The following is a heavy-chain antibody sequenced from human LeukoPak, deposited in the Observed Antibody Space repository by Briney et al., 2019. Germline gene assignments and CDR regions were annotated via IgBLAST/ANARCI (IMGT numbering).Heavy chain of an antibody. CDR3: ARWVPYCSGGSCYSVEPYYYYGMDV. CDR2: ISAYNGNT. D-gene: IGHD2-15*01. CDR1: GYTFTIYG. V-gene: IGHV1-18*01. J-gene: IGHJ6*02. Sequence: ASVKVSFKASGYTFTIYGISWVRQAPGQGLEWMGWISAYNGNTNYAQKLQGRVTMTTDTSTSTAYMELRSLRSDDTAVYYCARWVPYCSGGSCYSVEPYYYYGMDVWGQGTTVTVSS.